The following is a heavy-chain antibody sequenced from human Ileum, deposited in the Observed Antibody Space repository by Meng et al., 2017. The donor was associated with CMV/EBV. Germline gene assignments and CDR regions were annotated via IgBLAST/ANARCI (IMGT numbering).Heavy chain of an antibody. D-gene: IGHD2-2*01. CDR2: INSDGKII. V-gene: IGHV3-74*01. CDR3: AREAYCSGTTCYPPN. J-gene: IGHJ4*02. CDR1: GFTFTTYW. Sequence: GGSLRLSCAASGFTFTTYWMHWVRQGPGKGPVWVSRINSDGKIISYADSVRGRFTISRDTSKNTVYRQMNSLRADDTAVYYCAREAYCSGTTCYPPNWGQGTLVTVSS.